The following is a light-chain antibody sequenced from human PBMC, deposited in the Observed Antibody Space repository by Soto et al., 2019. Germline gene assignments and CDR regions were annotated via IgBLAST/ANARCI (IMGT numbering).Light chain of an antibody. Sequence: QSALTQPPSASGSPGQSVTISCTGTSSDVGGYKYVSWYQQHPGKAPKVMIYEVSKRPSGVPDRFSGSKSGNTASLTVSGLQAEDEAVYYCSSYAGSNSPYVFGTGTKLTVL. CDR2: EVS. CDR3: SSYAGSNSPYV. CDR1: SSDVGGYKY. V-gene: IGLV2-8*01. J-gene: IGLJ1*01.